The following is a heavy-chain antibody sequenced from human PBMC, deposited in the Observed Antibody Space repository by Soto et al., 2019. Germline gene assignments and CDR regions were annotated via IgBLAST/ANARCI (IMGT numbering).Heavy chain of an antibody. CDR3: TSSTIT. J-gene: IGHJ4*02. CDR2: IYSGGNS. CDR1: GFNVNNNY. Sequence: VQLVASGGDLVQPGGSLRLSCAASGFNVNNNYMTWVRQPPGKRLEWLSVIYSGGNSYYADSVKGRFTISRDNSKNTLYLQMNSLRADDTAVYYCTSSTITWGQGTLVTVSS. V-gene: IGHV3-66*01. D-gene: IGHD3-9*01.